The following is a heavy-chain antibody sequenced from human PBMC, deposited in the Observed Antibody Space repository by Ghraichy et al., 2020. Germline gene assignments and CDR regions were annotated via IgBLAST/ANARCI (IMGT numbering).Heavy chain of an antibody. J-gene: IGHJ5*02. D-gene: IGHD2-15*01. CDR1: GFTFSSYA. CDR3: AKDGGRGGGSCCNH. V-gene: IGHV3-23*01. Sequence: GGSLRLSCAASGFTFSSYAMSWVRQAPGKGLEWVSAISGSGGNTYYADSVKGRFTFSRDNSKNTLYLQMNSLRAEDTAVYYCAKDGGRGGGSCCNHWGQGSFVSV. CDR2: ISGSGGNT.